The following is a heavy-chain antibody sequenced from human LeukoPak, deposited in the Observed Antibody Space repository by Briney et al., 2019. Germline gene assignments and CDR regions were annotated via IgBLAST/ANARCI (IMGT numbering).Heavy chain of an antibody. D-gene: IGHD2-2*03. V-gene: IGHV3-15*07. CDR1: GFTFSNAW. J-gene: IGHJ4*02. CDR2: IKSKTDGGTT. Sequence: PGGSLRLSCAASGFTFSNAWMNWVRQAPGKGLEWVGRIKSKTDGGTTDYAAPVKGRFTISRDDSKNTLYLQMSSLKTEDTAVYYCTTDLDIVVVPAAPNVDYWGQGTLVTVSS. CDR3: TTDLDIVVVPAAPNVDY.